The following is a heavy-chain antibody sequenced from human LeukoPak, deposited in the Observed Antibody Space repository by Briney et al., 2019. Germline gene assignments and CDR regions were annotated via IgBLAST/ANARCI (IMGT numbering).Heavy chain of an antibody. CDR1: GGSFSGYY. CDR2: INHSGST. V-gene: IGHV4-34*01. CDR3: ARPYYDILTGLYYFDY. Sequence: SETLSLTCAVYGGSFSGYYWSWIRQPPGEGLEWIGEINHSGSTNYNPSLKSRVTISVDTSKNQFSLKLSFVTAADTAVYYCARPYYDILTGLYYFDYWGQGTLVTVSS. J-gene: IGHJ4*02. D-gene: IGHD3-9*01.